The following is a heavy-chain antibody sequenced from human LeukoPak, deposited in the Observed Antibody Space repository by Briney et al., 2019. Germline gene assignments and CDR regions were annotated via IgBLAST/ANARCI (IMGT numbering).Heavy chain of an antibody. CDR1: GGSISSSIYY. CDR3: ARYCSGSSCYYPTFDY. V-gene: IGHV4-39*01. Sequence: PSETLSLTCTVSGGSISSSIYYWGWIRQPPGKGLEWIVRIYYSGSTYYNPSLKSLVTISVNTSKNQFPLKLSSVTAADTAVYYCARYCSGSSCYYPTFDYWGQGTLVTVSS. J-gene: IGHJ4*02. D-gene: IGHD2-15*01. CDR2: IYYSGST.